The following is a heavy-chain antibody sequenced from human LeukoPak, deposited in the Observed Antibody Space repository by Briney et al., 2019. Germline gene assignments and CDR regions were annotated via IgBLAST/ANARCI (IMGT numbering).Heavy chain of an antibody. J-gene: IGHJ5*02. V-gene: IGHV4-61*02. CDR1: GGSISTDLYY. CDR3: ARGSGWNSFDP. D-gene: IGHD6-19*01. Sequence: PSQTLSLTCTVSGGSISTDLYYWTWIRQPAGKGLEWIGRIYSNGWTDYNPPLKSRVSISIDTSKNHFSLKMSLATAADTALYYYARGSGWNSFDPWGQGTLVTVSS. CDR2: IYSNGWT.